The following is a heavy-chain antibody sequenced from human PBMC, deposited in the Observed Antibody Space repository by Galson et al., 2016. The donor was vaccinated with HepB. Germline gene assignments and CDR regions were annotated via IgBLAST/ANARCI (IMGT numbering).Heavy chain of an antibody. J-gene: IGHJ3*02. CDR1: GYIFSSY. CDR3: ARDEGYCSGGSCYKSAFDI. V-gene: IGHV1-46*01. Sequence: SVKVSCKASGYIFSSYMHWVRQAPGQGLEWMGIINPSGGSTSYAQKFQDRVTMTRDTSTSTVYMELNSLRSEDTAVYFCARDEGYCSGGSCYKSAFDIWGQGTMVTVSS. D-gene: IGHD2-15*01. CDR2: INPSGGST.